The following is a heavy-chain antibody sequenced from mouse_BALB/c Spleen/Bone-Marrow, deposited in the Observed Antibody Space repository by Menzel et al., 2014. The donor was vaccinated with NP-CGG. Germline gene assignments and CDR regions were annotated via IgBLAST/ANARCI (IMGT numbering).Heavy chain of an antibody. V-gene: IGHV1S126*01. J-gene: IGHJ3*01. Sequence: QVQLQRSGPQLVRPGASEKISCKASGYSFTSYWMHWVKQRPGQGLEWIGMIDPSDSETKLNQKFKDKATLTVDKSSSTAYLQLSSPTSEDSAVYYCARRDNAPFAYWGQGTLVTVSA. CDR1: GYSFTSYW. D-gene: IGHD1-3*01. CDR2: IDPSDSET. CDR3: ARRDNAPFAY.